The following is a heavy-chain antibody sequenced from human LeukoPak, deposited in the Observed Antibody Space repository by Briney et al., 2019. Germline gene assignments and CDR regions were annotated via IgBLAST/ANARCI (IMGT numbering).Heavy chain of an antibody. CDR3: ARGDSIAAATHFDY. D-gene: IGHD6-13*01. Sequence: GGSLRLSCAASGFTFSSHWMSWVRQAPGKGLEWVSSITSTGVTTDYADSVKGRFTISRDNARNTLYLHVNSLRAEDTAVYYCARGDSIAAATHFDYWGQGTLVTVSS. CDR1: GFTFSSHW. V-gene: IGHV3-48*04. J-gene: IGHJ4*02. CDR2: ITSTGVTT.